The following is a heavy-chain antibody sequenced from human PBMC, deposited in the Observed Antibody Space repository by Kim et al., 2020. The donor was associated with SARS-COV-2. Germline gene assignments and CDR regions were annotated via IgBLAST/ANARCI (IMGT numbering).Heavy chain of an antibody. Sequence: LSLTCAASGFTFSSYDMHWVRQATGKGLEWVSAIGTAGDTYYPGSVKGRFTISRENAKNSLYLQMNSLRAGDTAVYYCARGYCSGGSCSYYYFDYWGQETLGTVSS. CDR2: IGTAGDT. V-gene: IGHV3-13*01. CDR1: GFTFSSYD. D-gene: IGHD2-15*01. J-gene: IGHJ4*02. CDR3: ARGYCSGGSCSYYYFDY.